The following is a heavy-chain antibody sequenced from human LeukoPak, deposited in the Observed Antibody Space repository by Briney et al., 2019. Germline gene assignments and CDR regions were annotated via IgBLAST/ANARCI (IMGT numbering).Heavy chain of an antibody. CDR3: ARDDASAVAVTFDQ. J-gene: IGHJ4*02. D-gene: IGHD6-19*01. V-gene: IGHV3-21*01. CDR1: GFTFSSYS. CDR2: ISSSSSYI. Sequence: PGGSLRLSCAASGFTFSSYSMNWVRQAPGKGLEWVSSISSSSSYIYYADSVKGRFTISRDNAKNSPFLQMNSLRAEDTAVYYCARDDASAVAVTFDQWGQGTLVTVSS.